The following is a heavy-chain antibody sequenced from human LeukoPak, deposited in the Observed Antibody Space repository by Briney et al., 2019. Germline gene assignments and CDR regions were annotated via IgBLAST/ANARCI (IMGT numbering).Heavy chain of an antibody. CDR2: IIPSDGFT. D-gene: IGHD3-9*01. Sequence: ASVKVSCKASGYTFSSYYVHWVRQAPGQGLEWMGMIIPSDGFTSYAQKLQGRVTMTTDTSTSTAYMELRSLRSDDTAVYYCARDCLTPDILTGYYTGYYYYYYMDVWGKGTTVTISS. V-gene: IGHV1-46*01. CDR3: ARDCLTPDILTGYYTGYYYYYYMDV. CDR1: GYTFSSYY. J-gene: IGHJ6*03.